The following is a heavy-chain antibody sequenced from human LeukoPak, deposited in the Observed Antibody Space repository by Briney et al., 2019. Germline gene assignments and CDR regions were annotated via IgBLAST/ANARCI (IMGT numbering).Heavy chain of an antibody. CDR2: INPSGGSA. V-gene: IGHV1-46*01. CDR3: ARATQSCFDP. CDR1: GYTFTRYY. J-gene: IGHJ5*02. Sequence: ASVKVSCKASGYTFTRYYLHWVRQAPGQGLEWIGIINPSGGSASYAQKFQGRVTMTRDTSTSTVYLELSSLRSGDTAVYYCARATQSCFDPWGQGTLVTISS.